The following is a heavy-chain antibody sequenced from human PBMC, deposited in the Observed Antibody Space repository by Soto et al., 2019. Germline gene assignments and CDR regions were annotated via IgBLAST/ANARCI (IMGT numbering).Heavy chain of an antibody. J-gene: IGHJ4*02. V-gene: IGHV3-23*01. D-gene: IGHD2-2*01. CDR1: GFTFTSYA. CDR3: AKDANMPMRPWYFDY. Sequence: GGSLRLSCAVSGFTFTSYAMSWVRQAPGKGLEWVSGISGSGGSRNYADSVKDRVTISRDNSKNTLYLQINSLRAEDTAVYYCAKDANMPMRPWYFDYWGQGTLVTVSS. CDR2: ISGSGGSR.